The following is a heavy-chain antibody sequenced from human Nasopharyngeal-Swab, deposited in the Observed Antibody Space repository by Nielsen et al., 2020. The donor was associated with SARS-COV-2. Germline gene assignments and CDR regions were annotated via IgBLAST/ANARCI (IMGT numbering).Heavy chain of an antibody. Sequence: GGSLRLSCAASGFTFSSYAMSWVRQAPGKGLEWVSAISGSGGSTYYADSVKGRFTISRDNSKNTLYLQMNSLRAEDTAVYYCARMGTYYYDLLYGMDVWGQGTTVTVSS. CDR1: GFTFSSYA. CDR2: ISGSGGST. CDR3: ARMGTYYYDLLYGMDV. J-gene: IGHJ6*02. V-gene: IGHV3-23*01. D-gene: IGHD3-22*01.